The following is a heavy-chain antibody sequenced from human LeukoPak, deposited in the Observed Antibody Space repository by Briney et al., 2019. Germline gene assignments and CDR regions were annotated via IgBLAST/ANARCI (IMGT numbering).Heavy chain of an antibody. Sequence: SETLSLTCSVSGDSISTSSYYWGWIRQPPGKGLEWIGTIYYSGSTYYNPSLKSRVTISVDTSKNQFSLKLSSVTAADTAVYYCARRGFYYYMDVWGKGTTVTISS. CDR1: GDSISTSSYY. CDR2: IYYSGST. V-gene: IGHV4-39*07. CDR3: ARRGFYYYMDV. J-gene: IGHJ6*03.